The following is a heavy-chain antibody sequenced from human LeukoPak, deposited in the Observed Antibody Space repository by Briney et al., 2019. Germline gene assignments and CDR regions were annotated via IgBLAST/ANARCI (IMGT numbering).Heavy chain of an antibody. J-gene: IGHJ4*02. CDR2: ISGGGAST. D-gene: IGHD1-7*01. V-gene: IGHV3-23*01. Sequence: GGSLRLSCRAAGYTVSSYSMSSVRQAPGKGLEWVSGISGGGASTYYADSVKGRFTISRENSKNTLYLQMNSLRAEDTAVYYCAKRITGTLRYFVYWCGGTLVTVSS. CDR1: GYTVSSYS. CDR3: AKRITGTLRYFVY.